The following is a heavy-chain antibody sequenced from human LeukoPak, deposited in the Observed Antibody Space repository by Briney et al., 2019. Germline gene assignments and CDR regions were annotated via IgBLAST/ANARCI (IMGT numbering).Heavy chain of an antibody. CDR3: AKDRGYIAVRELDY. D-gene: IGHD6-19*01. J-gene: IGHJ4*02. CDR1: GFTFSSYG. CDR2: ISYDGSNK. V-gene: IGHV3-30*18. Sequence: PGRSLRLSCAPSGFTFSSYGMHWVRQAPGKGLEWVAVISYDGSNKYYAESVKGRFTISRDNSKNTLYLQINSLRADDTAVYYCAKDRGYIAVRELDYWGQGTLVTVSS.